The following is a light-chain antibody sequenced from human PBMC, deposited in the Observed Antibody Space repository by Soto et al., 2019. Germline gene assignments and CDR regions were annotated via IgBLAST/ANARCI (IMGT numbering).Light chain of an antibody. Sequence: ESVLTQSPGTLSLSPRERATLSCRASQSIGSSYLAWYQQKPGQAPRLLSYGASSRATGIPDRFSGSGSGTDFTLTITRLEPEDFPVYYCQQYGRTFGQGTKVEIK. CDR2: GAS. CDR3: QQYGRT. CDR1: QSIGSSY. J-gene: IGKJ1*01. V-gene: IGKV3-20*01.